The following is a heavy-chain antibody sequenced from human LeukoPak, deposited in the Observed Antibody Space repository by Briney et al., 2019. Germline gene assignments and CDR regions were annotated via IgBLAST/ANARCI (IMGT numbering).Heavy chain of an antibody. J-gene: IGHJ4*02. CDR1: GYSFTSYW. V-gene: IGHV5-51*01. CDR2: IYPCDSDT. Sequence: GASLKISCRGFGYSFTSYWFGWWRQMPGKGLEGLGVIYPCDSDTRYSPSFKGQVTISADKSISTAYRQWSTLKASDTAMYCCARHGGSYGFDYWGQGTLVTVSS. CDR3: ARHGGSYGFDY. D-gene: IGHD1-26*01.